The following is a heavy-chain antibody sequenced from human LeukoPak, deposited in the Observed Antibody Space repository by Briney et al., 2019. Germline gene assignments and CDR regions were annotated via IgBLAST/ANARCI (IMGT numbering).Heavy chain of an antibody. Sequence: PGGSLRLSCAASGFTFSSYAMSWVRQAPGKGLEWVSAISGSGGSTYYADSVKGRFTISRDNSKNTLYLQMNSLRAEDTAVYYCAKDEAPQLPPGRGSAFDIWGQGTMVTVSS. CDR1: GFTFSSYA. D-gene: IGHD5-24*01. V-gene: IGHV3-23*01. J-gene: IGHJ3*02. CDR2: ISGSGGST. CDR3: AKDEAPQLPPGRGSAFDI.